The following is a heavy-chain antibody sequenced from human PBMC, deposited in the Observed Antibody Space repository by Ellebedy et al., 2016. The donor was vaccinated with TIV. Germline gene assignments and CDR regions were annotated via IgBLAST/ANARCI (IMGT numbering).Heavy chain of an antibody. CDR3: ARAAVESRSDY. CDR1: GYTFTSYG. V-gene: IGHV1-18*01. CDR2: YSAYNGNT. D-gene: IGHD3-3*01. J-gene: IGHJ4*02. Sequence: AASVKVSCKASGYTFTSYGISWVRQAPGQGLEWMGWYSAYNGNTNYSQKLQGRVTMTTDTSTSTAYIDLRSLRSDDTAVYYCARAAVESRSDYWGQGTLVTVSS.